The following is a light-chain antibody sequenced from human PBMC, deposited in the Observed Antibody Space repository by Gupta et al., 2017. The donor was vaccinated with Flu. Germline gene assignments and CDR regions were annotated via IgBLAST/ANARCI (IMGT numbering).Light chain of an antibody. CDR2: NND. Sequence: QSVLTQPPSASGTPGQTILIICSGSGSNIGDNGVKWYQQFPGTAPRLLIHNNDRRPSGVPDRFSGSKSGTSGSLAISGLQPEDEAYYYCAAWDGDLWVFGGGTKLTVL. CDR3: AAWDGDLWV. CDR1: GSNIGDNG. V-gene: IGLV1-44*01. J-gene: IGLJ3*02.